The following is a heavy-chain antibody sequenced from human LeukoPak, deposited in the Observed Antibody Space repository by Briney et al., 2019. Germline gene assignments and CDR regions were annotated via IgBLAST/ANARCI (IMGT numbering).Heavy chain of an antibody. CDR1: GFTFSSYW. J-gene: IGHJ4*02. CDR2: INSDGSRT. CDR3: ASSASYPLDY. D-gene: IGHD3-10*01. Sequence: GGSLRLSCAASGFTFSSYWMYWVRQAPGKGLVWVSRINSDGSRTSYADSVKGRFTISRDNAKNTLYLQMNSLRAEDTAVYYCASSASYPLDYRGQGTLVTVSS. V-gene: IGHV3-74*01.